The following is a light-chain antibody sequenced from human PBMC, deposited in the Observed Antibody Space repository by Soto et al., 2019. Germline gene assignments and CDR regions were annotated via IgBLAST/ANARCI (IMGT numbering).Light chain of an antibody. CDR3: CSYAGGYTHAV. CDR1: SSDVGTYNY. Sequence: QSVLTQPRSVSGPPGQSVSISCSGTSSDVGTYNYVSWYQQHPGKAPKLMIYDVSKRPSGVPDRFSGSKSGNTASLTISGLQAEDEADYYCCSYAGGYTHAVFGGGTKLTVV. V-gene: IGLV2-11*01. J-gene: IGLJ2*01. CDR2: DVS.